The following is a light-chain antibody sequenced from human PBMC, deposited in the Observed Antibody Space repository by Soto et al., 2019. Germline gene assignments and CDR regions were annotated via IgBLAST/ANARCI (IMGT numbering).Light chain of an antibody. CDR2: AAI. J-gene: IGKJ2*01. V-gene: IGKV1-39*01. CDR3: QQTYSTPHT. CDR1: QNITTY. Sequence: DIQMTQSPSSLSASFGDRVTITCRASQNITTYLNWYQHKPGKAPKLLIYAAISLQSGVPSRLSGSGSGTDFTLTISSLQPEDFATYYCQQTYSTPHTFGQGTKVDIK.